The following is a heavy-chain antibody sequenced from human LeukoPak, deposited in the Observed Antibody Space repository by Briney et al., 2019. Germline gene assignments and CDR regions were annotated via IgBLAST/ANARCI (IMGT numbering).Heavy chain of an antibody. CDR3: ASPKLGTGGAFDI. Sequence: PGGSLRLSCAASGFTFDDYAMHWVRQAPGKGLEWVSGISWNSGSIGYADSVKGRFTISRDNSKNTLYLQMNSLRAEDTAVYYCASPKLGTGGAFDIWGQGTMVTVSS. D-gene: IGHD7-27*01. V-gene: IGHV3-9*01. CDR2: ISWNSGSI. J-gene: IGHJ3*02. CDR1: GFTFDDYA.